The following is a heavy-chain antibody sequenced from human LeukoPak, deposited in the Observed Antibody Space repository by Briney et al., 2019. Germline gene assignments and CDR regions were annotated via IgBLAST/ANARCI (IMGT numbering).Heavy chain of an antibody. CDR1: GFTFSDYS. CDR2: ISFSVNTK. Sequence: GGSLRLSCAASGFTFSDYSMNWVRQAPGKGLEWVSHISFSVNTKYYGDSVKGRFTIPRDNAKNSLYLHMNSLRAEDTAVYYCARGRVDWRLRAFDIWGQGTMVTVSS. V-gene: IGHV3-48*04. CDR3: ARGRVDWRLRAFDI. D-gene: IGHD3-9*01. J-gene: IGHJ3*02.